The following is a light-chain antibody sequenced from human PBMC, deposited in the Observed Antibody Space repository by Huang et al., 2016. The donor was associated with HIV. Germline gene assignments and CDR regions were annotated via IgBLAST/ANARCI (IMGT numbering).Light chain of an antibody. Sequence: DIVMTQSPDFLAVSLGERATISCKSSHSLLNSPNNRNYVAWYQQNPGQPPKLLIYWASIRESGVPDRFIGSGSGTDFTLTITSLQAEDVAVYFCQQYFFSPMTFGPGTKVDI. CDR2: WAS. CDR3: QQYFFSPMT. V-gene: IGKV4-1*01. J-gene: IGKJ3*01. CDR1: HSLLNSPNNRNY.